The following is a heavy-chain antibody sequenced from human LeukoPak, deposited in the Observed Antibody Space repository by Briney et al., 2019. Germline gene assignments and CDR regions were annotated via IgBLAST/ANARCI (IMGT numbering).Heavy chain of an antibody. CDR3: AKQRDYSSSLDYYFDY. J-gene: IGHJ4*02. V-gene: IGHV3-30*18. Sequence: GRSLRLSCAASGFTFSSYGMHWVRQAPGKGLEWVAVISYDGSNKYYADSVKGRFTISRDNSKNTLYLQMNSLRAEDTAVYYCAKQRDYSSSLDYYFDYWGQGTLVTVSS. CDR1: GFTFSSYG. D-gene: IGHD6-13*01. CDR2: ISYDGSNK.